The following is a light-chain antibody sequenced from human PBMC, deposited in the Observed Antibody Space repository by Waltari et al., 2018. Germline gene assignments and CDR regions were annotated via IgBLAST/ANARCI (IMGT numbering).Light chain of an antibody. Sequence: ELVLPQSPATLSLSPGERATLSCRASQSVSSYLAWYQQKPGQAPRLLIYDASNRATGIPARFSGSGSGTDFTLTISSLEPEDFAVYYCQQRSNWPPITFGQGTRLEIK. J-gene: IGKJ5*01. CDR2: DAS. CDR1: QSVSSY. CDR3: QQRSNWPPIT. V-gene: IGKV3-11*01.